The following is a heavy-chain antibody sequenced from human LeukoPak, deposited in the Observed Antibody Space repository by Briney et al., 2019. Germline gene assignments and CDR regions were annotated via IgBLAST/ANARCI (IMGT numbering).Heavy chain of an antibody. Sequence: RGSLRLSCAASGFTASSNYMSWVRRAPGEGLEWGSVIYPGGYTHYADSVKGRFTISRDDSKNTLYLQMNSLRAEDTALYYCARLPYYGDTSGYYYHWGQGTLVTVSS. J-gene: IGHJ5*02. D-gene: IGHD3-22*01. V-gene: IGHV3-66*04. CDR3: ARLPYYGDTSGYYYH. CDR2: IYPGGYT. CDR1: GFTASSNY.